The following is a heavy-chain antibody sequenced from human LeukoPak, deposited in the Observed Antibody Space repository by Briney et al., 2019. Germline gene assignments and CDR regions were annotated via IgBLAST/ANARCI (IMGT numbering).Heavy chain of an antibody. CDR2: INHSGST. J-gene: IGHJ4*02. V-gene: IGHV4-34*01. CDR3: ARRAGIGQAYFDY. D-gene: IGHD6-13*01. Sequence: SETLSLTCAVYGGSFSGYYWSWIRQPPGKGLEWIGEINHSGSTNYNPSLKSRVTISVDTSKNQFSLNLDPVTAADTAVYYCARRAGIGQAYFDYWGQGTLVTVSS. CDR1: GGSFSGYY.